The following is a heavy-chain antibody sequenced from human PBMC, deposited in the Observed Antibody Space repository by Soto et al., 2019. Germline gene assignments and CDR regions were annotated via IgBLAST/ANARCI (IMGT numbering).Heavy chain of an antibody. CDR2: IDYSGST. D-gene: IGHD3-10*01. V-gene: IGHV4-61*01. CDR3: ARFYSGEDVFDN. CDR1: GCSVSSGSYY. Sequence: SETLSLTCTVSGCSVSSGSYYWSCIRQPPGKGLEWIGYIDYSGSTNSNPSLKSRVTISVDTSKNQFSLKLSSVTAADTDVYSGARFYSGEDVFDNWGQGTMVTVSS. J-gene: IGHJ3*02.